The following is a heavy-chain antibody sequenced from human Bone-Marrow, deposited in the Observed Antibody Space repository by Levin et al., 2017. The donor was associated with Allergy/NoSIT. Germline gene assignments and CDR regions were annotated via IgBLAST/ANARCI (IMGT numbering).Heavy chain of an antibody. CDR2: ISSSSSTI. CDR1: GFTFSSYS. Sequence: AGGSLRLSCAASGFTFSSYSMNWVRQAPGKGLEWVSYISSSSSTIYYADSVKGRFTISRDNAKNSLYLQMNSLRAEDTAVYYCARDVACSGGSCPDKGHYGDYPIIPFDYWGQGTLVTVSS. CDR3: ARDVACSGGSCPDKGHYGDYPIIPFDY. D-gene: IGHD2-15*01. V-gene: IGHV3-48*04. J-gene: IGHJ4*02.